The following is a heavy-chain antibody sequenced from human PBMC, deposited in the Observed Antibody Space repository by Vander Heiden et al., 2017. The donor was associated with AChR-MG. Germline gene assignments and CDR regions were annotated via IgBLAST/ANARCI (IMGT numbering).Heavy chain of an antibody. D-gene: IGHD2-2*01. CDR2: IIPIFGTV. Sequence: VQLVQSGAEVKKPGSSVKVSCKASGDTFHSYAITWVRQAPGQGLEWMGGIIPIFGTVNYAQKFQGRVTITADESTSTAYMELSSLTSDDTAVYYCARLAPTATEDFDHWGQGTLVTVSS. V-gene: IGHV1-69*01. CDR3: ARLAPTATEDFDH. J-gene: IGHJ4*02. CDR1: GDTFHSYA.